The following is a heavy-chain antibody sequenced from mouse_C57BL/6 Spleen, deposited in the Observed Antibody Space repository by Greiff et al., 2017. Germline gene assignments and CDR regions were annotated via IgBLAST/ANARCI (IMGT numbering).Heavy chain of an antibody. Sequence: QVQLKQSGPELVRPGASVKISCTASGFAFSSACMNWVKQRPGKGLEWIGRIYPGDGDTNYAGKFKGKATMTADKSSKTAYLQLSSLTSEDTAVYFWTTYTFVDFCCRGKGTTLTVAS. V-gene: IGHV1-82*01. J-gene: IGHJ2*01. CDR1: GFAFSSAC. CDR2: IYPGDGDT. CDR3: TTYTFVDFCC. D-gene: IGHD1-3*01.